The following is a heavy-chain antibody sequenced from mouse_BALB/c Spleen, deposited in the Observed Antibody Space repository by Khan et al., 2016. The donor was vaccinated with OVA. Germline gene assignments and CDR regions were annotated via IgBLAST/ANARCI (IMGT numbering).Heavy chain of an antibody. CDR2: FYPGSGFI. CDR1: GYTFTEYI. CDR3: AIHVDGNDGYYDYAMDY. D-gene: IGHD2-3*01. J-gene: IGHJ4*01. Sequence: QVRLQQSGAELVKPGASVKLSCKASGYTFTEYIIYWVKQRSGQGLEWIGWFYPGSGFIKYNEKFKDKATLTADKSSSTVYMELSRLTSEDSAVYFCAIHVDGNDGYYDYAMDYWGQGTSVTVSS. V-gene: IGHV1-62-2*01.